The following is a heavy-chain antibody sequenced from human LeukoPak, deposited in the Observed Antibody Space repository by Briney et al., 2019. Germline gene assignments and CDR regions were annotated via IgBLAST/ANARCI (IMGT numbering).Heavy chain of an antibody. CDR1: GFTFSGYG. V-gene: IGHV3-23*01. J-gene: IGHJ6*03. Sequence: GGSLRLSCAASGFTFSGYGMSWVRQAPGKGLEWVSAISGGGGSTYYADSVKGRFTISRDTAKNSLYLHMNSLRAEDTAVYYCARDQGFMDVWGKGTTVTISS. CDR3: ARDQGFMDV. CDR2: ISGGGGST.